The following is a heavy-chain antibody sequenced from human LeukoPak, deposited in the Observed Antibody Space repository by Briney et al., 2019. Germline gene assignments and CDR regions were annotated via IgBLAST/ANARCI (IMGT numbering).Heavy chain of an antibody. D-gene: IGHD2-2*02. V-gene: IGHV1-46*01. CDR3: ARGIVVVPAAIPDYYYGMDV. CDR1: GYTFPSYF. CDR2: INPTGGST. Sequence: ASVKVSCKASGYTFPSYFMHWVRQAPGQGLEWMGIINPTGGSTTYAQKFQGRVTMTRDTSTSTVYMELSSLRSEDTAVYYCARGIVVVPAAIPDYYYGMDVWGQGTTVTVSS. J-gene: IGHJ6*02.